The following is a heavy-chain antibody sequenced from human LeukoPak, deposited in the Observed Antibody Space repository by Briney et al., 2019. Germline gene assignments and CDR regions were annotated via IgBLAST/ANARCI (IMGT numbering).Heavy chain of an antibody. CDR2: IYYSGST. D-gene: IGHD2-15*01. Sequence: SETLSLTCIVSGGSISSSSYYWGWIRQPPGKGLEWIGSIYYSGSTYYNPSLKSRVTISVDTSKNQFSLKLTSVTAADTAVYYCARYSAWFDPWGQGTLVTVSS. V-gene: IGHV4-39*01. CDR3: ARYSAWFDP. CDR1: GGSISSSSYY. J-gene: IGHJ5*02.